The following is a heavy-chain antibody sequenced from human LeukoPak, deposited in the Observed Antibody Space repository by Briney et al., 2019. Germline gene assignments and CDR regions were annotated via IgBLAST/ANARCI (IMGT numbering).Heavy chain of an antibody. CDR1: GYSFPSYW. Sequence: GESLKISCKGSGYSFPSYWIAWVRQMPGKGLGWMAIIYPGDSDARYSPSFQGQVTISADKSISTAYLQWRSLKASDTAMYYCAIDYCDYGAYWGQGTLVTVSS. CDR2: IYPGDSDA. CDR3: AIDYCDYGAY. D-gene: IGHD4-17*01. V-gene: IGHV5-51*01. J-gene: IGHJ4*02.